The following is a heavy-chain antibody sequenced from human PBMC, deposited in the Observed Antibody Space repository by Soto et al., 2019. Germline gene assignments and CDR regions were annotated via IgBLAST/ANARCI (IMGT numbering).Heavy chain of an antibody. V-gene: IGHV1-8*01. CDR3: ARDGKWSGYYAADYYYYYMDV. CDR2: MNPNSGNT. CDR1: GYTFTSYD. D-gene: IGHD3-3*01. Sequence: ASVKVSCKASGYTFTSYDINWVRQATGQGLEWMGWMNPNSGNTGYAQKFQGRVTMTRNTSISTAYMELSSLRSEDTAVYYCARDGKWSGYYAADYYYYYMDVWGKGTTVTVSS. J-gene: IGHJ6*03.